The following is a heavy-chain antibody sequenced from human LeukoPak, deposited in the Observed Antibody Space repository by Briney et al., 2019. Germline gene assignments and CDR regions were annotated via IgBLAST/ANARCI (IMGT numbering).Heavy chain of an antibody. CDR2: INSDGSST. D-gene: IGHD5-12*01. Sequence: GGSLRLSCAASGFTFSSYWMHWVRQAPGKGLVWVSGINSDGSSTSYADSVKGRFTISRDNAKNTLYLQMNSLRAEDTAVYYCARAWLPDYWGQGTQVAVSS. J-gene: IGHJ4*02. V-gene: IGHV3-74*01. CDR1: GFTFSSYW. CDR3: ARAWLPDY.